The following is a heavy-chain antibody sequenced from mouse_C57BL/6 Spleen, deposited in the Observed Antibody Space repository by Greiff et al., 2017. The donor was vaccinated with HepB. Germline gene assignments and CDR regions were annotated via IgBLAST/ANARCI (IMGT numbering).Heavy chain of an antibody. J-gene: IGHJ2*01. CDR1: GFSLTSYG. CDR2: IWSGGST. V-gene: IGHV2-2*01. Sequence: VKLKESGPGLVQPSQSLSITCTVSGFSLTSYGVHWVRQSPGKGLEWLGVIWSGGSTDYNAAFISRLSISKDNSKSQVFFKMNSLQADDTAIYYCARNHYDYDGDSYYFDYWGQGTTLTVSS. CDR3: ARNHYDYDGDSYYFDY. D-gene: IGHD2-4*01.